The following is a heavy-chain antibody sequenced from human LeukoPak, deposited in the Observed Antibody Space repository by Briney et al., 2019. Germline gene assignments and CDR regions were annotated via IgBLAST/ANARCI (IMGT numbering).Heavy chain of an antibody. CDR2: IYHSGST. Sequence: PSETLSLTCTVSGYSISSGYYWGWIRQPPGKGLEWIGSIYHSGSTYYNPSLKSRVTISVDMSKNQFSPKLSSVTAADTAVYYCARVLIAVAGTKGGYYFDYWGQGTLVTVSS. CDR1: GYSISSGYY. CDR3: ARVLIAVAGTKGGYYFDY. D-gene: IGHD6-19*01. J-gene: IGHJ4*02. V-gene: IGHV4-38-2*02.